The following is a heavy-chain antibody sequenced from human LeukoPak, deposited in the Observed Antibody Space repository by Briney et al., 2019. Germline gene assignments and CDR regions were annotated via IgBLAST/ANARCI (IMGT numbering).Heavy chain of an antibody. CDR2: INSDGSST. Sequence: GGSLRLSCAASGFTFSSYWMHWVRQAPGKGLVWVSRINSDGSSTSYADSVKGRFTISRDNAKNSLYLQMNSLRAEDTAVYYCASGDYDFWSGYYTGHWFDPWGQGTLVTVSS. CDR1: GFTFSSYW. D-gene: IGHD3-3*01. J-gene: IGHJ5*02. V-gene: IGHV3-74*01. CDR3: ASGDYDFWSGYYTGHWFDP.